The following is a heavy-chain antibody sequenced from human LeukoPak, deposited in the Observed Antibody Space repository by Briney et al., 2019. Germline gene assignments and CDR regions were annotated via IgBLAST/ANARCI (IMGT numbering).Heavy chain of an antibody. J-gene: IGHJ6*03. Sequence: GGSLRLSCAASGFIFSSYGMHWVRQAPDKGLEWVAFIRYDGSRKYYADSVKGRFTISRDNSKNTLYLQMNGLRAEDTAMYYCARVRSSYDLSYYYYMDVWGKGTTVTISS. V-gene: IGHV3-30*02. D-gene: IGHD5-12*01. CDR1: GFIFSSYG. CDR2: IRYDGSRK. CDR3: ARVRSSYDLSYYYYMDV.